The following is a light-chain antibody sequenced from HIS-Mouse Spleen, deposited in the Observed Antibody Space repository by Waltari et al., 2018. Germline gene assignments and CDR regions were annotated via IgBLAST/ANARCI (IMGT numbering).Light chain of an antibody. CDR1: QSVSSSY. Sequence: EIVLTQSPGTLSLSPGERATLSCRASQSVSSSYLAWYQPKPGQAPRLLIYGASSRATGIPDRFSGSGSGTDFTLTISRLDPEDFAVYYCQQYGSSPFTFGQGTRLEIK. CDR2: GAS. V-gene: IGKV3-20*01. CDR3: QQYGSSPFT. J-gene: IGKJ5*01.